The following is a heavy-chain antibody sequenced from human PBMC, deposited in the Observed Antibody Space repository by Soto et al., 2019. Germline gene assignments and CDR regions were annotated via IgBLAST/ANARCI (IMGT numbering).Heavy chain of an antibody. Sequence: PGESLKISGKGSGYSFTSYWIGWVRQMPWKGLEWMGIIYPGASHTRYSPSFQGQVTISADKSIRTAYLQWSSLKASDTAMYYCARPRYYGSGSYYNVDYYGMDVWGQRPTVTVSS. J-gene: IGHJ6*02. CDR2: IYPGASHT. D-gene: IGHD3-10*01. CDR3: ARPRYYGSGSYYNVDYYGMDV. V-gene: IGHV5-51*01. CDR1: GYSFTSYW.